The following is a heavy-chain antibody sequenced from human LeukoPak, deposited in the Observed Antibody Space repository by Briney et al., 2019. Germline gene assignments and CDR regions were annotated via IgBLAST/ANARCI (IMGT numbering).Heavy chain of an antibody. V-gene: IGHV3-7*01. CDR1: GFPFSRDW. CDR2: INQDGKKK. Sequence: GGSLRLSCVASGFPFSRDWMNWVRQAPGKGLEWVANINQDGKKKNFVDSVKGRLTISRDNAKSSVYLQMDNLRAEDTAVYYCARDPNDIEGVNLDYWGQGTLVIVSS. J-gene: IGHJ4*02. D-gene: IGHD1-26*01. CDR3: ARDPNDIEGVNLDY.